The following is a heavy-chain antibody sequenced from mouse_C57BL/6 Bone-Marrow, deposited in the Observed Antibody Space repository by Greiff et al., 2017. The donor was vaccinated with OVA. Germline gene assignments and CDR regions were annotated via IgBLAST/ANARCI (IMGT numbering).Heavy chain of an antibody. J-gene: IGHJ4*01. CDR3: AREVNWDDAMDY. D-gene: IGHD4-1*01. Sequence: EVMLVESGGGLVKPGGSLKLSCAASGFTFSSYAMSWVRQTPEKRLEWVATISDGGSYTYYPDNVKGRFTISRDNAKNNLYLQMSHRKSEDTAMYYCAREVNWDDAMDYWGQGTSVTVSS. V-gene: IGHV5-4*01. CDR1: GFTFSSYA. CDR2: ISDGGSYT.